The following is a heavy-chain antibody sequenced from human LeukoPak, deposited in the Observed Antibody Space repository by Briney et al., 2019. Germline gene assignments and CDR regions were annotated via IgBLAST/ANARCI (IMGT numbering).Heavy chain of an antibody. Sequence: ASVKVSCKASGYTFTGYYMHWVRQAPGQGLEWMGWINPNSGGTNYAPKFQGRVTMTRDTSISTAYMELSRLRSDDTAVYYCARGNYGDYGLDYWGQGTLVTVSS. CDR2: INPNSGGT. D-gene: IGHD4-17*01. J-gene: IGHJ4*02. CDR3: ARGNYGDYGLDY. CDR1: GYTFTGYY. V-gene: IGHV1-2*02.